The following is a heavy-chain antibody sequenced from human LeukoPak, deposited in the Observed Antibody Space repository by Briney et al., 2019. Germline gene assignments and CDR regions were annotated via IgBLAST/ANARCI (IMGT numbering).Heavy chain of an antibody. CDR2: SRDKDNRYTT. Sequence: GGSLRLSCAVSGFAISDYYMDWVRQAPGKGLEWVGRSRDKDNRYTTEYAASVKGRIGISRDDSKNSMYLQMNNLKIEDTAVYYCTRGRSGTWPWYFDSWGQGTLVTVSS. D-gene: IGHD1-26*01. V-gene: IGHV3-72*01. CDR1: GFAISDYY. CDR3: TRGRSGTWPWYFDS. J-gene: IGHJ4*02.